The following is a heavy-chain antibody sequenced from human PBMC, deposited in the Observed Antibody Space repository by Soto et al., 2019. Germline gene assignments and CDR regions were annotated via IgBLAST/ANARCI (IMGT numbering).Heavy chain of an antibody. D-gene: IGHD2-2*03. J-gene: IGHJ6*02. CDR2: IYYSGST. V-gene: IGHV4-59*08. Sequence: PSETLSLTCFVSGDSINSDYWSWIRQPPGKGLEYIGNIYYSGSTYYNPSLMSRVTISIDTSMNEFSLRLSSVTAADTAVYYCARLNGYCLRTSCHGYYVMDVWGQGTTVTVSS. CDR1: GDSINSDY. CDR3: ARLNGYCLRTSCHGYYVMDV.